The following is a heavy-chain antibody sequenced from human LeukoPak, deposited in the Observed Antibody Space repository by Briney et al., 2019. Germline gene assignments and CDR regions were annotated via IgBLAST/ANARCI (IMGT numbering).Heavy chain of an antibody. Sequence: GASVKVSCKASGYTFSGYYMHWVRQAPGQGLEWMGWINPNSGGTNYAQKFQGRATMTRDTSISTASMELSRLTPGDTAVYYCARGGVGATTYWGQGTPVTVSS. J-gene: IGHJ4*02. CDR1: GYTFSGYY. V-gene: IGHV1-2*02. D-gene: IGHD1-26*01. CDR2: INPNSGGT. CDR3: ARGGVGATTY.